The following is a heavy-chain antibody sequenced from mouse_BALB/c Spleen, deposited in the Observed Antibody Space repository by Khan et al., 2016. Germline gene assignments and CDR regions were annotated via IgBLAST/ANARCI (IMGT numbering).Heavy chain of an antibody. Sequence: EVKLLESGPGLVKPSQSLSLTCTVTGYSITSDYAWNWIRQFPGNKLEWMGYISYSNSTSYNPSLKSRISITRDTSKNQFFLQLNSVTTEDTAKYYCARGMITTFDYWGQGTTLTVSS. V-gene: IGHV3-2*02. CDR1: GYSITSDYA. CDR2: ISYSNST. D-gene: IGHD2-4*01. J-gene: IGHJ2*01. CDR3: ARGMITTFDY.